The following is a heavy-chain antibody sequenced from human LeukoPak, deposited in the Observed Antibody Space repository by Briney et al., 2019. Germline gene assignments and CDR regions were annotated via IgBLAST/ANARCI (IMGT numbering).Heavy chain of an antibody. Sequence: GESLKISCKGSGYSFTSYWIGWVRQMPGKGLEWMGIIYPGDSDTRYSPSFQGQVTISADKSIGTAYLQWSSLKASDTAMYYCARSPFRGVPPPYYYYYMDVWGKGTTVTVSS. CDR2: IYPGDSDT. CDR3: ARSPFRGVPPPYYYYYMDV. J-gene: IGHJ6*03. CDR1: GYSFTSYW. V-gene: IGHV5-51*01. D-gene: IGHD3-16*01.